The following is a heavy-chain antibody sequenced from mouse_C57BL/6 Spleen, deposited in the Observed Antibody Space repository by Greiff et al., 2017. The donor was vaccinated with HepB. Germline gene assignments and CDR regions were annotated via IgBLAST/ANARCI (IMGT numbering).Heavy chain of an antibody. V-gene: IGHV1-80*01. Sequence: VQLQQSGAELVKPGASVKISCKASGYAFSSYWMNWVKQRPGKGLEWIGQIYPGDGATNYNGKFKGKATLTADKSSSTAYMKLSSLTSEDSAVYFFARHDDGYGSYWGQGTLVTVSA. CDR1: GYAFSSYW. J-gene: IGHJ3*01. D-gene: IGHD2-3*01. CDR2: IYPGDGAT. CDR3: ARHDDGYGSY.